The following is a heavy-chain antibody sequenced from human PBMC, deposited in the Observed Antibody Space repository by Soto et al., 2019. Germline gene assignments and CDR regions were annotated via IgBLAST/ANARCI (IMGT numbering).Heavy chain of an antibody. CDR1: GFTFSSYA. J-gene: IGHJ3*02. V-gene: IGHV3-64D*08. D-gene: IGHD3-3*01. CDR2: ISSNGGST. Sequence: HPGGSLRLSCSASGFTFSSYAMHWVRQAPGKGLENVSAISSNGGSTYYADSVKGRFTISRDNSKNTLYLQMSSLRAEDTAVYYCVKGSHHYDFLSGSLTDAVDIWGQGTMVTVSS. CDR3: VKGSHHYDFLSGSLTDAVDI.